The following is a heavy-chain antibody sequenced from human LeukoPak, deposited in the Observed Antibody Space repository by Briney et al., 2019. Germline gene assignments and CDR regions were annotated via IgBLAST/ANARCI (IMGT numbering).Heavy chain of an antibody. CDR2: IYYSGST. V-gene: IGHV4-39*02. CDR1: GGSISSSSYC. J-gene: IGHJ4*02. Sequence: SETLSLTCTVSGGSISSSSYCWGWIRQPPGEGLEWIGSIYYSGSTYYNPSLKSRVTISVDTSKNQFSLKLSSVTAADTAVYYCARETGGVLFDYWGQGTLVTVSS. CDR3: ARETGGVLFDY. D-gene: IGHD2-8*02.